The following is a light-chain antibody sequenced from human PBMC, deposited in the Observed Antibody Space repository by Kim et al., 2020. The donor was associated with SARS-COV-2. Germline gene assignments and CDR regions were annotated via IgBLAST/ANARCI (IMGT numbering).Light chain of an antibody. CDR1: KIGGKS. Sequence: AGTTVSSPCWGNKIGGKSVHWYQQMPGQAPVRLVYDDYHRPSGISDRFSGSTSGNTATLTISGVEAGDEADYYCQVWDSDSDHQVFGGGTQLTVL. CDR2: DDY. J-gene: IGLJ2*01. CDR3: QVWDSDSDHQV. V-gene: IGLV3-21*03.